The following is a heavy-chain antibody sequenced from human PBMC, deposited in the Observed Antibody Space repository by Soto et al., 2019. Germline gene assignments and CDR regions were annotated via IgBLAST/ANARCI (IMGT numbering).Heavy chain of an antibody. V-gene: IGHV5-51*01. Sequence: GESLRISCKGSGYNFASYWIGGVRQMPGKGLEWMGIIYPGDSDTRYSPSFQGQVTISADKSISTAYLQWSSLKAPDTAMYYCARRYYYDSRGYYFDYWGQGTLVTVSS. D-gene: IGHD3-22*01. CDR1: GYNFASYW. CDR2: IYPGDSDT. J-gene: IGHJ4*02. CDR3: ARRYYYDSRGYYFDY.